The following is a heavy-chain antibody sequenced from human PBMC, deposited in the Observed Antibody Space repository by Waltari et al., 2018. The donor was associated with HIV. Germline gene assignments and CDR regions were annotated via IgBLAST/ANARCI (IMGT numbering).Heavy chain of an antibody. CDR2: IYPGNSDT. D-gene: IGHD3-22*01. V-gene: IGHV5-51*03. Sequence: EVQLVQSGAEVKKPGEALQISCKASGYSFTSYWIGWVRQMPGKGLEWMGIIYPGNSDTRYSPSFQGQVTISADKSISTAYLQWSSLKASDTAMYYCATSRSTYYDTGGYFDYWGQGTLVTVSS. CDR1: GYSFTSYW. J-gene: IGHJ4*02. CDR3: ATSRSTYYDTGGYFDY.